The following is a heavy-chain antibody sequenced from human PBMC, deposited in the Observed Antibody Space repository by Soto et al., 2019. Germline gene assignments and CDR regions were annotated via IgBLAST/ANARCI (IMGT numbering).Heavy chain of an antibody. CDR1: GFTFSSYA. J-gene: IGHJ4*02. V-gene: IGHV3-30*04. CDR2: IAYDGRNK. D-gene: IGHD1-1*01. Sequence: QVQLVESGGGVVQPGRSLRLSCAASGFTFSSYAMHWVRQAPGKGLEWVAVIAYDGRNKYYADSVTGRFTISRDNSKNTLYLHMNSLRIEDTAEYYCARELERVFDYWGQGTLVTVSS. CDR3: ARELERVFDY.